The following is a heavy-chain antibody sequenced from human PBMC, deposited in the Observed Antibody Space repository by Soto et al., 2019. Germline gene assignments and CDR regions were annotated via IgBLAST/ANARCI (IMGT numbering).Heavy chain of an antibody. Sequence: SETLSLTCTVSGGSISSGGYYWSWIRQHPGKGLEWIGYIYYSGGTYYNPSLKSRVTISVDTSKNQFSLKLSSVTAAYTAVYYCARTMVRGVILDYYYYGMDVWGQGTTVT. CDR3: ARTMVRGVILDYYYYGMDV. V-gene: IGHV4-31*03. J-gene: IGHJ6*02. CDR2: IYYSGGT. D-gene: IGHD3-10*01. CDR1: GGSISSGGYY.